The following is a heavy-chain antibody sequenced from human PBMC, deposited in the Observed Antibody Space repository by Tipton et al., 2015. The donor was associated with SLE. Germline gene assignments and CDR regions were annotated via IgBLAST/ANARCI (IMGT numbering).Heavy chain of an antibody. CDR2: ISYSGST. Sequence: TLSLTCAVYGGSFSGYYWSWIRQHPGKGLEWIGYISYSGSTYYNPSLKSRVTISVDTSKNQFSLKLSSVTAADTAVYYCASVPPDWGGDYYMDVWGKGTTVTVSS. V-gene: IGHV4-31*11. CDR3: ASVPPDWGGDYYMDV. CDR1: GGSFSGYY. D-gene: IGHD7-27*01. J-gene: IGHJ6*03.